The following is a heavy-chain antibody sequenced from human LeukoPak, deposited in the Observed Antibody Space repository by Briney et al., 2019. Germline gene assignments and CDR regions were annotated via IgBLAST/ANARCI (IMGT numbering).Heavy chain of an antibody. CDR2: ISTIGST. J-gene: IGHJ6*03. D-gene: IGHD2-15*01. V-gene: IGHV4-61*02. CDR3: ARDGCGGSCFHYYYYYMDV. CDR1: SGSISSSNYY. Sequence: SETLSLTCTVSSGSISSSNYYWSWIRQPAGKGLEWIGRISTIGSTNYNPSLNSRVTISIDTSKNQFSLKLSSVTAADTAVYYCARDGCGGSCFHYYYYYMDVWGKGTTVTVSS.